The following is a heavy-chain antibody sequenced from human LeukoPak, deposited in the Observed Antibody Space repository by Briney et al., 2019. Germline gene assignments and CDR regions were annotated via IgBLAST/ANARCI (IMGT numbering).Heavy chain of an antibody. CDR3: AKGLRNYVY. J-gene: IGHJ4*02. CDR2: ITGGGLHT. CDR1: GFTFSSYA. Sequence: GGSLRLSCAASGFTFSSYAMTWVRQAPGKGLEWVSAITGGGLHTYYAGSVKGRFTVSRDNSKNTLYLQMNSLRAEDTAVYYCAKGLRNYVYWGQGTLVTVSS. D-gene: IGHD1-7*01. V-gene: IGHV3-23*01.